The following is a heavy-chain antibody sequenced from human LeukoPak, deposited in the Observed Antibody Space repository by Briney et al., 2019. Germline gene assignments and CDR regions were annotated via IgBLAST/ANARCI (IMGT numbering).Heavy chain of an antibody. CDR2: ISYDGSNK. CDR3: AREIFNGFDI. Sequence: QPGRSLRLSCAGSGFTFRSYAMHWVRQVPGKGLEWVAVISYDGSNKDYADSVKGRFTISRDNSKNTLFLQMNSLRAEDTAVYYCAREIFNGFDIWGQGTMVTVSS. V-gene: IGHV3-30-3*01. J-gene: IGHJ3*02. CDR1: GFTFRSYA.